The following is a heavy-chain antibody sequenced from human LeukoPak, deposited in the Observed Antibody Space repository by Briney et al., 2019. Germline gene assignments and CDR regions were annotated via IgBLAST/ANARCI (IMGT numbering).Heavy chain of an antibody. V-gene: IGHV1-2*02. CDR1: GYTFTGYY. Sequence: ASVKVSCKASGYTFTGYYMHWVRQAPGQGLEWMGWINPNSGGTNYAQKFQGRVTMTRDTSISTAYMELSRLRSDDTAVYYCARDLGSGYPPKLYYYYMDVWGKGTTVTVSS. J-gene: IGHJ6*03. CDR2: INPNSGGT. D-gene: IGHD3-22*01. CDR3: ARDLGSGYPPKLYYYYMDV.